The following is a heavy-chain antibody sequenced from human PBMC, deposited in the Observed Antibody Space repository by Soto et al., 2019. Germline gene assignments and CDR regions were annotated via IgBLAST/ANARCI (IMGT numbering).Heavy chain of an antibody. V-gene: IGHV3-74*01. CDR1: GFTFSSYA. J-gene: IGHJ4*02. CDR2: INGDGSST. CDR3: ARGGAYIYGPQYD. Sequence: PGGSLRLSCAASGFTFSSYAMSWVRQAPGKGLEWVSHINGDGSSTNYADSVKGRFTISRDYAKNTLYLQMNSLRVEDTAVYYCARGGAYIYGPQYDWGQGTLVTVSS. D-gene: IGHD5-18*01.